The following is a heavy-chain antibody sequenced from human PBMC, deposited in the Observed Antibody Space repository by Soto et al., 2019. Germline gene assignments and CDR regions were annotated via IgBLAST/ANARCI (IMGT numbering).Heavy chain of an antibody. Sequence: SVKVYCKASGGTFSSYAISWVRQAPGQGLEWMGGIIPIFGTANYAQKFQGRVTITADESTSAAYMELSSLRSEDTAVYYCADGDSSGWYSGYYYYGMDVWGQGTTVTVSS. J-gene: IGHJ6*02. CDR2: IIPIFGTA. CDR3: ADGDSSGWYSGYYYYGMDV. D-gene: IGHD6-19*01. CDR1: GGTFSSYA. V-gene: IGHV1-69*13.